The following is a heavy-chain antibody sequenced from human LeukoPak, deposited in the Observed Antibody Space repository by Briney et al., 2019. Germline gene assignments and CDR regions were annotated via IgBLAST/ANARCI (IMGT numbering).Heavy chain of an antibody. CDR2: IYYSGST. V-gene: IGHV4-59*01. J-gene: IGHJ3*02. CDR3: ARSWFGVDAFDI. Sequence: SETLSLTCTVSGGSISTYYWSWIRQPPGKGLEWIGYIYYSGSTNYNPSLKSRVTISVDTSKNQFSLKLSSVTAADTAVYYCARSWFGVDAFDIWGQGTMVTVSS. CDR1: GGSISTYY. D-gene: IGHD3-10*01.